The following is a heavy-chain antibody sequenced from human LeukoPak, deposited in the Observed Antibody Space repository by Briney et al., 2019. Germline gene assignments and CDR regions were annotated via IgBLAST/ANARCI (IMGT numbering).Heavy chain of an antibody. J-gene: IGHJ4*02. CDR3: AKSLGVGGYTRYKGFDQ. V-gene: IGHV3-23*01. CDR1: GFTFNSFA. Sequence: PGGSLRLSCAASGFTFNSFAMNWVRQAPGKGLEWVSSISGSDGSLHYADFVKGRFTISRDNSKNTLHLQMNSLRAEDTAVYYCAKSLGVGGYTRYKGFDQWGQGTLVTVSS. D-gene: IGHD3-16*02. CDR2: ISGSDGSL.